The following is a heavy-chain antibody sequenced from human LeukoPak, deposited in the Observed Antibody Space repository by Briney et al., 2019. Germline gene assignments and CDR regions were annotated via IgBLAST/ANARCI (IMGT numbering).Heavy chain of an antibody. CDR3: ARDHVYGGADY. J-gene: IGHJ4*02. CDR2: TSGDGITT. D-gene: IGHD5/OR15-5a*01. CDR1: GFTFNAYA. Sequence: GGSLRLSRAASGFTFNAYAIHWVRQAPGKGLEWVSLTSGDGITTYFADSVKGRFTISRDNSKSSLFLQMNSLRTEDTALYYCARDHVYGGADYWGQGTLVTVSS. V-gene: IGHV3-43*02.